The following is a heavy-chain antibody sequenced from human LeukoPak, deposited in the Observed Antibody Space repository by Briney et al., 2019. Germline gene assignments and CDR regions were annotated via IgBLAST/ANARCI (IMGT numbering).Heavy chain of an antibody. D-gene: IGHD6-19*01. Sequence: PSETLSLTCAVSGGSISSGGYSWSWIRQPPGKGLEWIGYIYHSGSTYYNPSLKSRVTISVDTSKNQFSLKLSSVTAADTAVYYCARDRIAVAGPDRWFDPWGQGTLVTVSS. J-gene: IGHJ5*02. CDR2: IYHSGST. V-gene: IGHV4-30-2*01. CDR3: ARDRIAVAGPDRWFDP. CDR1: GGSISSGGYS.